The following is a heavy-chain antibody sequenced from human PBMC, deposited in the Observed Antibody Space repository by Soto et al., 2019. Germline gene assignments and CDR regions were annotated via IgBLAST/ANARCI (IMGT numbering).Heavy chain of an antibody. D-gene: IGHD6-13*01. CDR2: FYYSGSP. CDR3: ARGGGSPYHNHEFDF. V-gene: IGHV4-39*07. J-gene: IGHJ4*02. Sequence: SETLSLTCTVSGDSIRSSSHYWAWNRQPPGKGLEWIGGFYYSGSPYYNPSLKSRVTVSVDTSKNQFSLTLNSVTAADTAVYHCARGGGSPYHNHEFDFWGQGTLVTVSS. CDR1: GDSIRSSSHY.